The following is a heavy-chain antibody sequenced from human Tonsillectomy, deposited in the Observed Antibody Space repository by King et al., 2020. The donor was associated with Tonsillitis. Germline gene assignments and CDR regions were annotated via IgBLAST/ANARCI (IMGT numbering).Heavy chain of an antibody. Sequence: VQLQESGPGLVKPSGTLSLTCAVSGGSISSSNWWSWVRQPPGKGLEWIGEIYHSGSTNYNPSLKSRVTISVDKSKNQFSLKLSSVTAADTAVYYCARLTSSNPGIVGATPFGSYWYFDLWGRGTLVTVSS. CDR2: IYHSGST. CDR1: GGSISSSNW. V-gene: IGHV4-4*02. D-gene: IGHD1-26*01. J-gene: IGHJ2*01. CDR3: ARLTSSNPGIVGATPFGSYWYFDL.